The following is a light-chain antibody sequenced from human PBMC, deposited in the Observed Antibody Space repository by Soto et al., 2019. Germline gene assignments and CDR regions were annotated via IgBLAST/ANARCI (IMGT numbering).Light chain of an antibody. Sequence: DIQMTQSPSSLSASVGDRVTITCRASQSISSYLNWYQQKPGKAPKLLIYAAPSLQSGVPSRFSGSGSGTDFTLTISSLQPEDFATYYCQQSYSTSLYTFGQGTKLEIK. CDR2: AAP. CDR3: QQSYSTSLYT. V-gene: IGKV1-39*01. J-gene: IGKJ2*01. CDR1: QSISSY.